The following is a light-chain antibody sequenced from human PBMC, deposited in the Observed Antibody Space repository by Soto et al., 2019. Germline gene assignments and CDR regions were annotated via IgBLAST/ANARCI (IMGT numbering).Light chain of an antibody. V-gene: IGLV2-23*02. Sequence: QSALTQSASVSGSPGQSITISCTGTSSDVGSFNLVSWYQQHPGKAPKLMIYEVTKRPSGVSNRFSGSKSGKTASLTLSGLQAEDEADYYCWSYAGSSTFFYVFGSGTKVTVL. CDR3: WSYAGSSTFFYV. J-gene: IGLJ1*01. CDR1: SSDVGSFNL. CDR2: EVT.